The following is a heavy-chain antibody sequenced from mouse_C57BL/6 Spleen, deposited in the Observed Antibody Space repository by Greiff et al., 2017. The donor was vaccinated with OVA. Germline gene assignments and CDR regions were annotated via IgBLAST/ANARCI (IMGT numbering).Heavy chain of an antibody. CDR2: IDPSDGYT. Sequence: VQLQQPGAELVKPGASVKLSCKASGYTFTSYWMQWVKQRPGQGLEWIGEIDPSDGYTNSNQKFKGKATLTVDTSSSTAYMQLSSLTSEDSAVYYCARSTPYYYGSSSYYFDYWGQGTTLTVSA. D-gene: IGHD1-1*01. J-gene: IGHJ2*01. CDR3: ARSTPYYYGSSSYYFDY. CDR1: GYTFTSYW. V-gene: IGHV1-50*01.